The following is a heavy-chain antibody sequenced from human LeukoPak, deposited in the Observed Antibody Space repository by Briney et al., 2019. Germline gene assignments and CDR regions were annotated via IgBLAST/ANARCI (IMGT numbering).Heavy chain of an antibody. D-gene: IGHD3-10*01. CDR1: GGSFSGYY. V-gene: IGHV4-34*01. J-gene: IGHJ4*02. Sequence: SETLSLTCAVYGGSFSGYYWSWIRQPPGKGLEWIGEINHSGSTNYNPSLKSRVTISVDTSKNQFSLKLSSVTAADTAVYYCARTRTIRITMVRGVRPYFDYWGQGTLVTVSS. CDR3: ARTRTIRITMVRGVRPYFDY. CDR2: INHSGST.